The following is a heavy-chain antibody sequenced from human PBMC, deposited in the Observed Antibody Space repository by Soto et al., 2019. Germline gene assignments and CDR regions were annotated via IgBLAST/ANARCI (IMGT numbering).Heavy chain of an antibody. CDR2: ISGSGGST. J-gene: IGHJ3*02. Sequence: LRLSCAASGFIFSTYAMNWVRQAPGKGLEWVSAISGSGGSTYYAESVRGRFTISRDNSINTLYLQMRSLRTEDTAVYYCAHPRGYGVFDAVDIWGQGTMVTVSS. D-gene: IGHD4-17*01. CDR3: AHPRGYGVFDAVDI. V-gene: IGHV3-23*01. CDR1: GFIFSTYA.